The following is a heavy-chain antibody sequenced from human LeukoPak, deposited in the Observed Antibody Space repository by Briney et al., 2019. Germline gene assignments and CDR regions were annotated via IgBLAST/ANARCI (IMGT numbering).Heavy chain of an antibody. CDR1: GFTFSNHG. CDR3: ARDLAWGAFDY. D-gene: IGHD7-27*01. V-gene: IGHV3-23*01. J-gene: IGHJ4*02. Sequence: HPGGSLRLSCAASGFTFSNHGMNCVRQAPGKGLEWGSGVRSPGGGTFCADPVKGRFTISRADSKNTLSLQMNSLRVEDTATYYCARDLAWGAFDYWGQGTLVTVSS. CDR2: VRSPGGGT.